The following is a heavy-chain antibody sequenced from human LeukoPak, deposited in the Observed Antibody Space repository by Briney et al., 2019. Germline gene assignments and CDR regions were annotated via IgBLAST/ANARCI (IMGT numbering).Heavy chain of an antibody. J-gene: IGHJ4*02. CDR1: GFTFSSYA. V-gene: IGHV3-23*01. Sequence: GGSLRLSCAASGFTFSSYAMSWVRQAPGKGLEWVSAISGSGGSTYYADSVKGRFTISRDNSKNTLYLQMNSLRAEDTAVYYCAKDRDGSGSQDYFDYWGQGTLVTVSS. CDR2: ISGSGGST. D-gene: IGHD3-10*01. CDR3: AKDRDGSGSQDYFDY.